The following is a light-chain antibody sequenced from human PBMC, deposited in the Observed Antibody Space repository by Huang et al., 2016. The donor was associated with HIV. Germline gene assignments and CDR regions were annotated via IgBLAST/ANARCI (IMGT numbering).Light chain of an antibody. CDR3: HQYYSSPQT. CDR2: WAS. J-gene: IGKJ1*01. CDR1: QSVFHSSNNKNY. V-gene: IGKV4-1*01. Sequence: DIVVTQSTGSLALSLGERATINCTSSQSVFHSSNNKNYLSWYQLKQGQSPQLLIYWASTREFGVPDRFRGTGSGTDFTLTITSLQAEDVAVYYCHQYYSSPQTFGQGTKVEV.